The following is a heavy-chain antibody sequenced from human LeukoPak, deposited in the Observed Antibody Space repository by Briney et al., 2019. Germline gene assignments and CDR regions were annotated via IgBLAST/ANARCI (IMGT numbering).Heavy chain of an antibody. CDR2: INGKRGDT. J-gene: IGHJ4*02. D-gene: IGHD7-27*01. CDR3: ARDHDWGVDY. Sequence: GASVKVSCKASGYTFTSYGISWVRQAPGQGLEWMGWINGKRGDTNYAQNFQDRVTMTRDTSTSTVYMELSRLTVDDTAVYYCARDHDWGVDYWGQGTLVTVSS. CDR1: GYTFTSYG. V-gene: IGHV1-18*01.